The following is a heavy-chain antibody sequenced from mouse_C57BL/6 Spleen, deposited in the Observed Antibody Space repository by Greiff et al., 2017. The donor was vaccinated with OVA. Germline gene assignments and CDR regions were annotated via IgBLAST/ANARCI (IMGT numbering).Heavy chain of an antibody. CDR2: ISSGGDYI. V-gene: IGHV5-9-1*02. J-gene: IGHJ4*01. Sequence: EVKLVESGEGLVKPGGSLKLSCAASGFTFSSYAMSWVRQTPEKRLEWVAYISSGGDYIYYADTVKGRFTISRDNARNTLYLQMSSLKSEDTAMYYCTRIYNGYAMDYWGKGTSVTVSS. D-gene: IGHD2-1*01. CDR1: GFTFSSYA. CDR3: TRIYNGYAMDY.